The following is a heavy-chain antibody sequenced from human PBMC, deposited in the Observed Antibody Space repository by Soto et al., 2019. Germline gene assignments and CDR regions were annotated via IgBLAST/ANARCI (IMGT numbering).Heavy chain of an antibody. D-gene: IGHD6-13*01. J-gene: IGHJ6*02. CDR3: ARVDSSSWVYDYYGMDV. V-gene: IGHV4-38-2*01. Sequence: PSETLYLRSAVSGYSISSGYYWGWLRPPPGKGLECIGSIYHSGSTYYNPSLKSRVTISVDTSKNQFSLKLSSVTAADTAVYYCARVDSSSWVYDYYGMDVCGQGTTVT. CDR2: IYHSGST. CDR1: GYSISSGYY.